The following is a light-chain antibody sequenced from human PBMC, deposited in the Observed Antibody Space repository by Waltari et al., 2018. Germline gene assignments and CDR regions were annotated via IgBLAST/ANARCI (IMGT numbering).Light chain of an antibody. CDR3: CSYAGSSTLL. CDR2: EGS. J-gene: IGLJ2*01. V-gene: IGLV2-23*01. Sequence: QSALTQPASVSGSPGQSITVSCTGTSSDVGSYNLVSWYQQHPGKAPKLMISEGSKRPSGVSNRFSGSKSGNTASLTISGLQAEDEADYYCCSYAGSSTLLFGGGTKVTVL. CDR1: SSDVGSYNL.